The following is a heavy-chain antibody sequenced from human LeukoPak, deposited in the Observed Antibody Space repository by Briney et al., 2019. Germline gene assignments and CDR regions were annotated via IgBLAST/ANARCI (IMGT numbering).Heavy chain of an antibody. J-gene: IGHJ4*02. CDR3: ARVYSSSWNYFDL. V-gene: IGHV4-61*01. Sequence: SGALSLTCTVSGCTVSSDNFYWLWIRQPPGKGLEWIGYVFVSGGTNNHRSLKRRVTKSVDTSNKQFALTLSSETAADTAVYYCARVYSSSWNYFDLWGQGTLVTVSS. CDR2: VFVSGGT. D-gene: IGHD6-13*01. CDR1: GCTVSSDNFY.